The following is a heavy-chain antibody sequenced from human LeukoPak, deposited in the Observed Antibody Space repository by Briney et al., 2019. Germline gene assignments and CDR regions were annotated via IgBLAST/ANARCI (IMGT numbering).Heavy chain of an antibody. V-gene: IGHV3-30*18. J-gene: IGHJ3*02. D-gene: IGHD5/OR15-5a*01. Sequence: GGSLRLSCAASGFTFSSYGMHWVRQAPGKGLEWVAVISYDGSNKYYADSVKSRFTISRDNSKNTLYLQMNSLRAEDTAVYYCAKPCRADAFDIWGQGTMVTVSS. CDR2: ISYDGSNK. CDR1: GFTFSSYG. CDR3: AKPCRADAFDI.